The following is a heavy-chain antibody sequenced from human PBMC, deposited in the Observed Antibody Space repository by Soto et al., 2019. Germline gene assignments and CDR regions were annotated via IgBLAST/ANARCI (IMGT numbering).Heavy chain of an antibody. CDR1: GFTFSSYA. J-gene: IGHJ6*02. V-gene: IGHV3-30-3*01. D-gene: IGHD4-17*01. Sequence: QVQLVESGGGVVQPGRSLRLSCAASGFTFSSYAMHWVRQAPGKGLEWVAVISYDGSNKYYADSVKGRFTISRDNSKNTLYLQMNSLRAEDTAVYYCARDADYGDYEHYYYYYYGMDVWGQGTTVTVSS. CDR3: ARDADYGDYEHYYYYYYGMDV. CDR2: ISYDGSNK.